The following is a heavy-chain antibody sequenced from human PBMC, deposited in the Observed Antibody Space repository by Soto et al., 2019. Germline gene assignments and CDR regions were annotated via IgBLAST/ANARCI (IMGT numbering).Heavy chain of an antibody. CDR2: ISWNSGSI. Sequence: PGGSLRLSCAASGFACDDYAVHWVRQAPGKGLEWVSGISWNSGSIGYADSVKGRFTISRDNAKKSLYLQMSSLRAEDTALYYCASGRGYDILTGYHPYFVYWGQGT. J-gene: IGHJ4*02. CDR3: ASGRGYDILTGYHPYFVY. D-gene: IGHD3-9*01. V-gene: IGHV3-9*01. CDR1: GFACDDYA.